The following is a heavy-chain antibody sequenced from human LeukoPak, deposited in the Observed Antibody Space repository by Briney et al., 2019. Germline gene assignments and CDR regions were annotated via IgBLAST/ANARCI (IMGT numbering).Heavy chain of an antibody. Sequence: PGGSLRLSCAASGFTFSSYSMNWVRQAPGKGLEWVSSISSSSSYIYYADSVKGRFTISRDNAKNSLYLHMNSLRAEDTAVYYCASNPTSYYFDYWGQGTLVTVSS. CDR2: ISSSSSYI. V-gene: IGHV3-21*01. J-gene: IGHJ4*02. CDR3: ASNPTSYYFDY. CDR1: GFTFSSYS.